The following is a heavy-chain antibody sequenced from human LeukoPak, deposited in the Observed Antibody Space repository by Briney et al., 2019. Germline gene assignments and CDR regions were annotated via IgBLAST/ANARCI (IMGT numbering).Heavy chain of an antibody. J-gene: IGHJ3*02. Sequence: APVKVSCKASGYTFTSYDINWVRQAAGQGLEWMGWMNPNNGNTGFAQKFQGRVTVTRNTSISTAYMELSRLRSDDTAVYYCAGADGLAFDIWGQGTMVTVSS. V-gene: IGHV1-8*01. D-gene: IGHD4/OR15-4a*01. CDR1: GYTFTSYD. CDR3: AGADGLAFDI. CDR2: MNPNNGNT.